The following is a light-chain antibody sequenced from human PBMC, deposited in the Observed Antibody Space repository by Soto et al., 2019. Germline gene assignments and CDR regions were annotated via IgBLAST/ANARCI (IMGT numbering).Light chain of an antibody. CDR3: QHYNNWPPWT. Sequence: ILMTQSPATLSVSPGERATLSCRASQSVSNNLAWYQQKPGQAPRLLIYDASTRATGIPARFSGSGSGTEFTLTISALQSADFAVYYCQHYNNWPPWTFGQGTKVEIK. J-gene: IGKJ1*01. CDR1: QSVSNN. V-gene: IGKV3-15*01. CDR2: DAS.